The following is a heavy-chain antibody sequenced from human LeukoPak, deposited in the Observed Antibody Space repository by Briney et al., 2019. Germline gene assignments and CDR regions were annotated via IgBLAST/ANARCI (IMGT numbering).Heavy chain of an antibody. CDR2: IKHNGIGT. Sequence: PGGSLRLSCAASGLTFSTYAMSWVRQAPGKGLEWVSTIKHNGIGTYYVDSVKGRFTISRDNAKNTLYLQMNSLRADDTAVYYCASASIGGRDYHLDSWGQGTLVTVSS. J-gene: IGHJ4*02. V-gene: IGHV3-23*05. CDR1: GLTFSTYA. D-gene: IGHD4/OR15-4a*01. CDR3: ASASIGGRDYHLDS.